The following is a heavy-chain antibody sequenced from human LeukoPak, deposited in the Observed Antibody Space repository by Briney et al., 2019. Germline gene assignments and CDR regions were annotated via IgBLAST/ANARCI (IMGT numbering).Heavy chain of an antibody. CDR1: GGSFTNCY. CDR3: VRDEGLTGYPDY. V-gene: IGHV4-4*07. J-gene: IGHJ4*02. D-gene: IGHD3-9*01. CDR2: FYSRGTT. Sequence: PSETLSLTCSASGGSFTNCYWSSIRQPAGKGLEWIGRFYSRGTTYYNPPLRSRVSLSGDESKNQLSLKMYSVTAAETAVYYCVRDEGLTGYPDYWGQGTLVTVSS.